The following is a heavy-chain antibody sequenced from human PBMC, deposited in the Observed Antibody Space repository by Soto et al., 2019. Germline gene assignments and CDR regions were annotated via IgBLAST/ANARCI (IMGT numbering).Heavy chain of an antibody. Sequence: QVQLVQPGAEVKKPGSSVKVSCKASGGTFSSYAITWVRQAPGQGLEGMGGITPIFGTANYAHKFQGRVTMTADEATSTASMAPSSLRTEDTVVSDSTREVGATLNWFDPWGQGTLVTVSS. D-gene: IGHD1-26*01. CDR3: TREVGATLNWFDP. CDR2: ITPIFGTA. V-gene: IGHV1-69*01. J-gene: IGHJ5*02. CDR1: GGTFSSYA.